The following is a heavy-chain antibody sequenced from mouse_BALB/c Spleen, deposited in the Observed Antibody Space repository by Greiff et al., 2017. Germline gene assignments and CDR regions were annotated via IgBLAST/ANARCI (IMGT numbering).Heavy chain of an antibody. CDR3: ARGITTANFDY. CDR2: ISSGSSTI. D-gene: IGHD1-2*01. J-gene: IGHJ2*01. V-gene: IGHV5-17*02. CDR1: GFTFSSFG. Sequence: VQLKESGGGLVQPGGSRTLSCAASGFTFSSFGMHWVRQAPEKGLEWVAYISSGSSTIYYADTVKGRFTISRDNHKNTLFLQMTSLRSEDTAMYYWARGITTANFDYWGQGTTLTVSS.